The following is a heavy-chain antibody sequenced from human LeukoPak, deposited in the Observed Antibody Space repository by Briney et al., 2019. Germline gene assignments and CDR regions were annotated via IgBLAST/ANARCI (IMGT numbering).Heavy chain of an antibody. V-gene: IGHV3-15*01. CDR2: IKSKTDGGTT. CDR1: GFTFSNAW. D-gene: IGHD1-26*01. J-gene: IGHJ4*02. CDR3: TTDNGVGATTAF. Sequence: GGSLRLSCAASGFTFSNAWMSWVRQAPGKGLEWVGRIKSKTDGGTTDYAAPVKGRFTVSRDDSKNTLYLQMNSLKTEDTAVYHCTTDNGVGATTAFWGQGALVTVSS.